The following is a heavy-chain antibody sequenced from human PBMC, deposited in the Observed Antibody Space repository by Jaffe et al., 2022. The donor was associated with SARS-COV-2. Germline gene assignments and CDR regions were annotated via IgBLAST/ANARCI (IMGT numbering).Heavy chain of an antibody. D-gene: IGHD6-6*01. Sequence: EVQLVESGGDVVRPGGSLRLSCAVSGFTFDDYGMSWVRQAPGKGLEWVSSINWNGGSTGYADSVKGRFTISRDNAKNSLYLQMNSLRAEDTALYHCARDRSKQLVLGDAFDIWGQGTMVTVSS. CDR2: INWNGGST. V-gene: IGHV3-20*01. CDR3: ARDRSKQLVLGDAFDI. CDR1: GFTFDDYG. J-gene: IGHJ3*02.